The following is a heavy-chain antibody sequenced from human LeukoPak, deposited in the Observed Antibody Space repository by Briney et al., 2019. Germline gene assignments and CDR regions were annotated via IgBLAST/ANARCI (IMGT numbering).Heavy chain of an antibody. CDR2: MFYSGST. V-gene: IGHV4-59*01. CDR3: AAYDSSGYAFHY. Sequence: SETLSLTCTVSGGSISSYYWSWIRQPPGKGLEWIGYMFYSGSTNYNPSLKSRVTISVDTSKNQFSLRLTSVTAADTAVHYCAAYDSSGYAFHYWGQGTLVTVSS. D-gene: IGHD3-22*01. CDR1: GGSISSYY. J-gene: IGHJ4*02.